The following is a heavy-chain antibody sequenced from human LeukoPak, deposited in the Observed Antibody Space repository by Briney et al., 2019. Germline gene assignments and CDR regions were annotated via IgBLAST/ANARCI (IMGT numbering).Heavy chain of an antibody. V-gene: IGHV3-30*03. Sequence: LSLTCAVYGGSFSGYYWSWIRQPPGKGLEWVAVISYDGSNKYYADSVKGRFTISRDNCKNTLYLQMNSLRAEDTAVYYCARSIGTSDYWGQGTLVTVSS. CDR2: ISYDGSNK. CDR1: GGSFSGYY. CDR3: ARSIGTSDY. D-gene: IGHD6-6*01. J-gene: IGHJ4*02.